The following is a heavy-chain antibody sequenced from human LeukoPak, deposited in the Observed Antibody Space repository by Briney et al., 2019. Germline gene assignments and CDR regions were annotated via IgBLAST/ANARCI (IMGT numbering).Heavy chain of an antibody. CDR3: ARDVGRDTITTEIEY. CDR2: ISSDGNKK. Sequence: GGSLRLSCATSGFTFTTYAMQWVRQAPGKGLEWVAVISSDGNKKNYADSVKGRFTISKDSSMNTLYLQMNTLRAEDTALYYCARDVGRDTITTEIEYWGQGTLVTVSS. D-gene: IGHD4-11*01. V-gene: IGHV3-30-3*01. J-gene: IGHJ4*02. CDR1: GFTFTTYA.